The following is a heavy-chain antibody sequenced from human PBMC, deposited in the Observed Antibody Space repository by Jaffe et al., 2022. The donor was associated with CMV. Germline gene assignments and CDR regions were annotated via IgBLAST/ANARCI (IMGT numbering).Heavy chain of an antibody. J-gene: IGHJ4*02. CDR3: ARIRVAAYSSGWYYFDY. CDR2: IDWDDDK. D-gene: IGHD6-19*01. V-gene: IGHV2-70*15. Sequence: QVTLRESGPALVKPTQTLTLTCTFSGFSLSTSGMCVSWIRQPPGKALEWLARIDWDDDKYYSTSLKTRLTISKDTSKNQVVLTMTNMDPVDTATYYCARIRVAAYSSGWYYFDYWGQGTLVTVSS. CDR1: GFSLSTSGMC.